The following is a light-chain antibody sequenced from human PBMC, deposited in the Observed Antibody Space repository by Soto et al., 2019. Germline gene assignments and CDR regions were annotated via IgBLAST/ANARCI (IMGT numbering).Light chain of an antibody. CDR1: SSDVGGYNY. CDR3: CSYAGSYTFV. CDR2: DVK. Sequence: QSALTQPRSVSVSPGQSVTISCTGTSSDVGGYNYVSWYQQYPGKAPKVMIYDVKTRPSGVPDRFSGSKSGNTASLTISGLQAEDEADYYCCSYAGSYTFVFGTGTKLTVL. V-gene: IGLV2-11*01. J-gene: IGLJ1*01.